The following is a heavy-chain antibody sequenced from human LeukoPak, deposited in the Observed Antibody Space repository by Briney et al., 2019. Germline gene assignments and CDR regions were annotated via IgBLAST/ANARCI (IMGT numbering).Heavy chain of an antibody. V-gene: IGHV3-7*01. D-gene: IGHD3-10*01. J-gene: IGHJ5*02. CDR3: ARWADDSGIYSIAS. Sequence: RGCLRLSCAASVFSYTNYWMAWGPHTPEGGLRWVARIKQDGSVEYYVDSVKGRFAISRDNAKNSHYLLMKSLRVEDMAVYYCARWADDSGIYSIASWGQGTLVTVSS. CDR2: IKQDGSVE. CDR1: VFSYTNYW.